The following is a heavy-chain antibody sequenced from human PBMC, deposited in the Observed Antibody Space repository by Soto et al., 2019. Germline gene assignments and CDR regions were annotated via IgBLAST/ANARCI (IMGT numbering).Heavy chain of an antibody. CDR1: GGSVSSGNYY. D-gene: IGHD1-26*01. CDR2: IFHTGTT. J-gene: IGHJ4*02. Sequence: QVQLQESGSGLVKPSETLSLTCTVSGGSVSSGNYYWSWIRQPPGKGLEWIGYIFHTGTTNYNPSLKSRVTISLDTSMNQFSLTLSSVTPADTAVYYCTRAPVSGSYCFDFWGQGTPVTVSS. V-gene: IGHV4-61*01. CDR3: TRAPVSGSYCFDF.